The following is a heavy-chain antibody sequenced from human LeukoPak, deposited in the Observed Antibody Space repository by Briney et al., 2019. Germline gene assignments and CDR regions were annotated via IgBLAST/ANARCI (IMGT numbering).Heavy chain of an antibody. CDR1: GYTFTSYG. D-gene: IGHD2-2*01. CDR3: ASTQRYCSSTSCSYYFDY. J-gene: IGHJ4*02. Sequence: SVKVSCKASGYTFTSYGISWVRQAPGQGLEWMGGIIPIFGTANYAQKFQGRVTITTDESTSTAYMELSSLRSEDTAVYYCASTQRYCSSTSCSYYFDYWGQGTLVTVSS. CDR2: IIPIFGTA. V-gene: IGHV1-69*05.